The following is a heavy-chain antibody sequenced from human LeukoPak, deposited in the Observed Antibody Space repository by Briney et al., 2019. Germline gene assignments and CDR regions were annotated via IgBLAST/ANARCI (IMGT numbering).Heavy chain of an antibody. V-gene: IGHV3-30*02. CDR1: GFTFRSYG. CDR2: IRYDGSNK. Sequence: PGGSLRLSCAASGFTFRSYGMHWGRQAPGKGLEGVAFIRYDGSNKYYADSVKGRFTIPRDNSKNTLYLQINSLRAEAPPVYNFAKTVWGSYRQDYWGQGTLVTVSS. CDR3: AKTVWGSYRQDY. D-gene: IGHD3-16*02. J-gene: IGHJ4*02.